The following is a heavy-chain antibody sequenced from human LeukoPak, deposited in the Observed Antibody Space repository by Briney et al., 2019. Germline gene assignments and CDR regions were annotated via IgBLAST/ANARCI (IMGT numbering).Heavy chain of an antibody. D-gene: IGHD6-6*01. CDR1: G. J-gene: IGHJ4*02. CDR3: GSSSFAY. CDR2: IRGSGVTT. Sequence: GMSWVRQAPGKGLEWVSAIRGSGVTTYYADSVKGRFTISRDNAKNSLYLQMNSLRAEDTAVYYCGSSSFAYWGQGTLVTVSS. V-gene: IGHV3-23*01.